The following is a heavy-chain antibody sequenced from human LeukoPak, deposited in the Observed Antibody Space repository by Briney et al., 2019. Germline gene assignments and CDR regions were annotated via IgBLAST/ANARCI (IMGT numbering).Heavy chain of an antibody. CDR1: GFKFDDYG. V-gene: IGHV3-20*04. CDR3: AREGIYCVNGVCYLDY. Sequence: GGSLRLSCAASGFKFDDYGMSWVRQAPGKGLEWVSGISWNGGNTGYADSVKGRFTISRDNAKNSRFLQVNSLRADDTAFYYCAREGIYCVNGVCYLDYWGQGTLVTVSS. CDR2: ISWNGGNT. J-gene: IGHJ4*02. D-gene: IGHD2-8*01.